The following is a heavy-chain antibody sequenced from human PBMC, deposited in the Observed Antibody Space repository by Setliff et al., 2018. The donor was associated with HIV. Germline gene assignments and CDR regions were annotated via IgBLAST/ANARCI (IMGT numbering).Heavy chain of an antibody. CDR1: GFTFSGSA. J-gene: IGHJ4*02. Sequence: GGSLRLSCSASGFTFSGSAIHWVRQASGKGLEWLGRIKTKPSNYATAYGESVRGRFTISRDDSHNTAYLQMTSLRIEDTAMYYCAASDWELVLSSFDYWGQGTQVTVSS. CDR2: IKTKPSNYAT. CDR3: AASDWELVLSSFDY. V-gene: IGHV3-73*01. D-gene: IGHD1-26*01.